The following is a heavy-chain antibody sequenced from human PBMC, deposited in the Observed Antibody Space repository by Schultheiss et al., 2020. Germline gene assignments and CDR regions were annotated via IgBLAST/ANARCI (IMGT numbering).Heavy chain of an antibody. CDR1: GGSISGGGFC. V-gene: IGHV4-30-4*07. CDR3: ARDRADYGDYEDYYYYGMDV. Sequence: SETLSLTCTVSGGSISGGGFCWNWIRHSPGKGLEWIGYMYYSGSTYYNPSLKSRVTISVDTSKNQFSLKLSSVTAADTAVYYCARDRADYGDYEDYYYYGMDVWGQGTTVTVSS. CDR2: MYYSGST. D-gene: IGHD4-17*01. J-gene: IGHJ6*02.